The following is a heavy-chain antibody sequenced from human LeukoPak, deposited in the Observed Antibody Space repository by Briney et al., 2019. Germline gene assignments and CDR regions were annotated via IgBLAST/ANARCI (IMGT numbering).Heavy chain of an antibody. CDR1: GFTFSSYE. CDR2: ISSGGSTI. V-gene: IGHV3-48*03. CDR3: ARRTYHYDSSGYSTNY. D-gene: IGHD3-22*01. Sequence: PGGSLRLSCAASGFTFSSYEMNWVRQAPGKGLEWVSYISSGGSTIFYADSVQGRFTISRDNAKNSLYLQMNSLRAEDTAVYYCARRTYHYDSSGYSTNYWSQGTLGSVSS. J-gene: IGHJ4*02.